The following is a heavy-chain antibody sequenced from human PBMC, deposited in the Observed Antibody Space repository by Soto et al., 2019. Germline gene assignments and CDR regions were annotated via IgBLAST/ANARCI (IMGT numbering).Heavy chain of an antibody. V-gene: IGHV3-23*01. J-gene: IGHJ4*02. CDR1: GFTFSSYA. CDR2: ISGSGGST. Sequence: PGGSLRLSCAASGFTFSSYAMSWVRQAPGKGLEWVSAISGSGGSTSYADSVKGRFSVSRDNSKNTLYLQMNSLRAEDTAVYYCAKAPVYDSSGYSFDYWGQGTLVTVSS. CDR3: AKAPVYDSSGYSFDY. D-gene: IGHD3-22*01.